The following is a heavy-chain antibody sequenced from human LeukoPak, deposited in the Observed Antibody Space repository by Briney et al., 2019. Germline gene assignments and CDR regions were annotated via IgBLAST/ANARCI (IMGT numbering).Heavy chain of an antibody. CDR3: AKMDYYDSSGYPPVDY. CDR1: GFTFSSYA. V-gene: IGHV3-23*01. J-gene: IGHJ4*02. Sequence: GGSLRLSCAASGFTFSSYAMSWVRQAPGKGLEWVSAISGSGGRTYSADSVKGRFTISRDNSKNTLYLQMNSLRAEDTAVYYCAKMDYYDSSGYPPVDYWGQGTLVTVSS. D-gene: IGHD3-22*01. CDR2: ISGSGGRT.